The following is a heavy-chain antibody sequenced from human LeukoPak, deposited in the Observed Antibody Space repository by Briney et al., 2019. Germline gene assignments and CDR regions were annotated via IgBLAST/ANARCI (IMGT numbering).Heavy chain of an antibody. D-gene: IGHD3-10*01. CDR1: GFTLSNHA. Sequence: PGASLRLSCIASGFTLSNHAMHWVRQGPGKGLEYVSAISLTGDSTYYANSVKGRFTISRDDSKNTPYIQMGSLRTDDMAVYYWARSYASGIHYMDVWGKGSTVTVSS. CDR2: ISLTGDST. J-gene: IGHJ6*03. V-gene: IGHV3-64*01. CDR3: ARSYASGIHYMDV.